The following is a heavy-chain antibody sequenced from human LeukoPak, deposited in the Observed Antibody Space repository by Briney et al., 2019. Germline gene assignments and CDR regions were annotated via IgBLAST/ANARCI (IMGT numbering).Heavy chain of an antibody. CDR2: INPSGST. D-gene: IGHD4-17*01. Sequence: PSETLSLTCAVYGGSFSGYYWSWIRQPPGKGLEWSGVINPSGSTNYNPSLKSRVTISLDTSKNQFSLKLSSVTAADTAVYYCARLRDGDALHYWGQGTLVTVSS. J-gene: IGHJ4*02. CDR1: GGSFSGYY. V-gene: IGHV4-34*01. CDR3: ARLRDGDALHY.